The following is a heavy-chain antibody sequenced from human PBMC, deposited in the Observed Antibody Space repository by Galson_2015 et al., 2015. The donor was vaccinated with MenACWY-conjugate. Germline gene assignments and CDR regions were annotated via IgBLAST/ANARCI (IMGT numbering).Heavy chain of an antibody. V-gene: IGHV2-70*11. CDR3: ARMHIVLDATDAFDI. Sequence: PALVKPTQPLTLTCTFSGFSLSTYEMCIYWVRQPPGKALEWLARIYWRDNKYYTTSLKTRLTISKDTSTNQVVLTMTNVDPVDTATYYCARMHIVLDATDAFDIWGQGTMVTVS. J-gene: IGHJ3*02. D-gene: IGHD3-22*01. CDR2: IYWRDNK. CDR1: GFSLSTYEMC.